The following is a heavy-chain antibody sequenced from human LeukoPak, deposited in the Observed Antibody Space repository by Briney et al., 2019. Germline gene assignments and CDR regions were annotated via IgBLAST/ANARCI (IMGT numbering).Heavy chain of an antibody. CDR3: AREISTVEGWLQLRVLRYFDL. D-gene: IGHD5-24*01. Sequence: PGGSLRLSCAASGFTFSSYGMHWVRQAPGKGLEWVALIWFDGSNKYYADSVKGRFTISRDNSKNTLYLQMNSLRAEDTAVYYCAREISTVEGWLQLRVLRYFDLWGRGTLVTVSS. V-gene: IGHV3-33*08. J-gene: IGHJ2*01. CDR1: GFTFSSYG. CDR2: IWFDGSNK.